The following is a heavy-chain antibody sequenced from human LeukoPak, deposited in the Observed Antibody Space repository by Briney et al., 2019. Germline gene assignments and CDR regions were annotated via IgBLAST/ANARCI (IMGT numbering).Heavy chain of an antibody. Sequence: PSETLSLTCTVSGGSISSYYWSWIRQPAGKGLEWIGRIYTSGSTNSNPSLKSRVTMSVDTSKNQFSLKLSSVTAADTAVYYCARGRLYYDILTRTRYFDYWGQGTLVTVSS. J-gene: IGHJ4*02. D-gene: IGHD3-9*01. CDR2: IYTSGST. CDR3: ARGRLYYDILTRTRYFDY. CDR1: GGSISSYY. V-gene: IGHV4-4*07.